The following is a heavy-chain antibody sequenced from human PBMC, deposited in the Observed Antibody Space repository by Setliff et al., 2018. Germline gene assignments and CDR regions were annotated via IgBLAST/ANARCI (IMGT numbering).Heavy chain of an antibody. CDR2: ISSTSTYI. D-gene: IGHD6-19*01. CDR1: GFTFSDYY. J-gene: IGHJ4*02. CDR3: ARAPFSSGWYGGWEYYFDY. Sequence: PGESLTISCAASGFTFSDYYMNWVRQAPGKGLEWVSSISSTSTYIYYADSVKGRFTISRDNARNSLYLQMNSLRAEDTAVYYCARAPFSSGWYGGWEYYFDYWGQGTQVTVSS. V-gene: IGHV3-21*01.